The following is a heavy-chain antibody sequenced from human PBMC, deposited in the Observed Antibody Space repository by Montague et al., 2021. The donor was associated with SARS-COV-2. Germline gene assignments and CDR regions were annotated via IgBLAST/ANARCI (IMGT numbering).Heavy chain of an antibody. V-gene: IGHV4-59*13. Sequence: SETRSLTCTVSGGSISSYYWSWIRQPPGKGLEWIGYMYYSGSTNYNPSLKSRVTLSVDTSKNQFSLKLSSVTAADTAAYYCARDFDYWGQGTLVTVSS. CDR3: ARDFDY. CDR1: GGSISSYY. J-gene: IGHJ4*02. CDR2: MYYSGST.